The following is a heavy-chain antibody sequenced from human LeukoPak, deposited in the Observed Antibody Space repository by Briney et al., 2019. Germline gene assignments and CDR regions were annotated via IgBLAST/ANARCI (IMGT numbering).Heavy chain of an antibody. CDR1: GFTFTTYW. J-gene: IGHJ5*02. D-gene: IGHD3-10*01. CDR2: IKQDGSEK. Sequence: GGSLRLSCEASGFTFTTYWMGWVRQAPGKGLEWVANIKQDGSEKYYVDSVKGRFTISRDNAKNSLSLQMNSLRAEDTAVYYCARPLMYYYGSETYFWFDPWGQGTLVTVSS. V-gene: IGHV3-7*01. CDR3: ARPLMYYYGSETYFWFDP.